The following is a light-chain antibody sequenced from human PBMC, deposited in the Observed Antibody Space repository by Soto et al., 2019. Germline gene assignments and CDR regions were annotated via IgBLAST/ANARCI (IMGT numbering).Light chain of an antibody. CDR1: QSVPSNY. V-gene: IGKV3-20*01. CDR3: QQYGSNPSIT. J-gene: IGKJ5*01. Sequence: IVLTQSPGTLSLSPEERATLSCRASQSVPSNYVAWYQQKPGQAPRLLIYAASSRTTGIPDRFSGSGSGTDFTLTISRLEPEDFAVYYCQQYGSNPSITFGQGTRLEIK. CDR2: AAS.